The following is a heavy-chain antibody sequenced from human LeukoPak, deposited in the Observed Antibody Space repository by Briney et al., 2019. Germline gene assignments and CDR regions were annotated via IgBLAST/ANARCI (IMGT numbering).Heavy chain of an antibody. J-gene: IGHJ6*03. CDR3: ARGRPTTVTTNYYYMDV. D-gene: IGHD4-11*01. CDR2: INHSGST. CDR1: GGSFSSYY. V-gene: IGHV4-34*01. Sequence: SETRSLACAVDGGSFSSYYWSWIRQPPGKGLEWVGEINHSGSTNYNPCLKSRVTISVDTSKNQFSLKLSSVTAADTAVYYCARGRPTTVTTNYYYMDVWGKGTTVTVSS.